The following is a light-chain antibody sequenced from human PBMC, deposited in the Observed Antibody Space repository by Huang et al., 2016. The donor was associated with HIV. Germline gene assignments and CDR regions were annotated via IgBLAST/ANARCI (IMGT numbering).Light chain of an antibody. V-gene: IGKV3-11*01. CDR1: QNICKY. J-gene: IGKJ4*01. CDR2: DTS. Sequence: ETVLTQSPATLSLSPGERATLSCRASQNICKYLAWYQQKPGKTPRLLTYDTSNSATGVPARFSGSGSGTYFTLDISSLESEDFAVYYCQQRSNWPPTFGGGTKV. CDR3: QQRSNWPPT.